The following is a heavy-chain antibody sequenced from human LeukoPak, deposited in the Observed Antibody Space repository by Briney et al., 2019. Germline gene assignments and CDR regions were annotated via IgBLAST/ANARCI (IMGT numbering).Heavy chain of an antibody. CDR2: IKQDGSEK. CDR3: ARRAVCSSASCSSQYYYYAMNV. D-gene: IGHD2-2*01. V-gene: IGHV3-7*02. J-gene: IGHJ6*02. CDR1: GFTFSTYW. Sequence: GGSLRLSCAASGFTFSTYWMSWVRQAPGKGLEWVANIKQDGSEKYYVDSVRGRFTISRDNANNSLYLQMNSLRTEDTAVYYCARRAVCSSASCSSQYYYYAMNVWGQGTTVTVSS.